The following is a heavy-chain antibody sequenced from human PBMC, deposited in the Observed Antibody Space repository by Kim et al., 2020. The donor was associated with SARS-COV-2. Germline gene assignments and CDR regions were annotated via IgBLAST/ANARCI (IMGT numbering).Heavy chain of an antibody. J-gene: IGHJ6*02. CDR2: SYHSGST. V-gene: IGHV4-4*02. D-gene: IGHD6-19*01. CDR1: GGSISSSNW. Sequence: SETLSLTCAVSGGSISSSNWWSWVRQPPGKGLEWIGESYHSGSTNYNPSLKSRVTISVDKSKNQFSLKLSSVTAADTAVYYCERVNSSGWNGYYYYGMDVWGHGTAVTVSS. CDR3: ERVNSSGWNGYYYYGMDV.